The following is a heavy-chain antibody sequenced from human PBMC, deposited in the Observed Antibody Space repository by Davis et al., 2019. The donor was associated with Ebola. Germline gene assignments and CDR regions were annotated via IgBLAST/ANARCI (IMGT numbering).Heavy chain of an antibody. V-gene: IGHV3-30-3*01. D-gene: IGHD3-3*01. J-gene: IGHJ4*02. CDR3: ARDWSGPFDY. Sequence: SLKISCAASGFTFSSYAMHWVRQAPGKGLEWVAVISYDGSNKYYADSVKGRFTISRDNYKNTLYLQMNSLRAEDTAVYYCARDWSGPFDYWGQGTLVTVSS. CDR1: GFTFSSYA. CDR2: ISYDGSNK.